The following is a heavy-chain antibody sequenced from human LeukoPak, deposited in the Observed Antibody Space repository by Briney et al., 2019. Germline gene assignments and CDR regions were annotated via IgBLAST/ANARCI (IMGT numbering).Heavy chain of an antibody. CDR3: AKVPAYYYDSSGYWAEGAFDI. D-gene: IGHD3-22*01. CDR2: ISYDGSNK. Sequence: PGRSLRLSCAASGFTFSSYGMHWVRQAPGKGLEWVAVISYDGSNKYYADSVKGRFTISRDNSKNTLYLQMNSLRAEDTAVYYCAKVPAYYYDSSGYWAEGAFDIWGQGTMVTVSS. J-gene: IGHJ3*02. V-gene: IGHV3-30*18. CDR1: GFTFSSYG.